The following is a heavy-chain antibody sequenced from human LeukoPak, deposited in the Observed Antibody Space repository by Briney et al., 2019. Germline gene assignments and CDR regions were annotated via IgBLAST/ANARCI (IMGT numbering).Heavy chain of an antibody. CDR1: GYTFTSYG. Sequence: ASVKVSCKASGYTFTSYGISWVRQAPGQGLAWMGWISAYNGNTNYAQKLQGRVTMITDTSTSTAYMELRSLRSDDTAVYYCARAITVSRYYYYYGMDVWGQGTTVTVSS. CDR2: ISAYNGNT. D-gene: IGHD3-10*01. CDR3: ARAITVSRYYYYYGMDV. J-gene: IGHJ6*02. V-gene: IGHV1-18*01.